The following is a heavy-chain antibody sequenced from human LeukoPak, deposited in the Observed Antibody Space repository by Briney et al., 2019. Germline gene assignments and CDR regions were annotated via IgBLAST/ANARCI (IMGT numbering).Heavy chain of an antibody. Sequence: ASVKVSCKASGGTFSSYAISWVRQAPGQGLEWMGGIIPIFGTANYAQKFHGRVTITTDESTSTAYMELSSLRSEDTAVYYCARVASYCSSPSCYATSPYWFDPWGQGTLVTVSS. CDR3: ARVASYCSSPSCYATSPYWFDP. J-gene: IGHJ5*02. CDR2: IIPIFGTA. V-gene: IGHV1-69*05. D-gene: IGHD2-2*01. CDR1: GGTFSSYA.